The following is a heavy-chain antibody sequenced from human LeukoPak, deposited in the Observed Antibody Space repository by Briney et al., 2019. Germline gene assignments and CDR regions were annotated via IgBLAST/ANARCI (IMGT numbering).Heavy chain of an antibody. V-gene: IGHV4-61*02. CDR2: IYTSGRT. J-gene: IGHJ4*02. Sequence: SETLSLTCTVSGDSISSGSYYWSWIRQPAGKGLEWIGRIYTSGRTNYNPSLKSRVTISVDTSKNQFSLKLSSVTAADTAVYYCARRGSGSPRRYFDYWGQGTLVTVSS. CDR1: GDSISSGSYY. D-gene: IGHD3-10*01. CDR3: ARRGSGSPRRYFDY.